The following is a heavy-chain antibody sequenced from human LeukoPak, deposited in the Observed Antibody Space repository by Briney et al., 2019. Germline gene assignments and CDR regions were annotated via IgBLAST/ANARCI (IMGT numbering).Heavy chain of an antibody. CDR1: GFTVSSSS. V-gene: IGHV3-66*01. J-gene: IGHJ6*02. Sequence: PGGSLRLSCAASGFTVSSSSMNWVRLGPGKGLEWVSVISSDGNTSYAASVKGRFTISRDNSRNTLSPQMHGLRADDTAVYYCARGQEQFSSPWQWGPRRKNFYYYGMDVWGQGTTVTVSS. CDR2: ISSDGNT. CDR3: ARGQEQFSSPWQWGPRRKNFYYYGMDV. D-gene: IGHD2-2*01.